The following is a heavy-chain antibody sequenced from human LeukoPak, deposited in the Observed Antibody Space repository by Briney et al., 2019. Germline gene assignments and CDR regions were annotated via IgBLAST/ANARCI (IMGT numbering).Heavy chain of an antibody. D-gene: IGHD3-10*01. CDR1: GFIFSSYG. V-gene: IGHV3-33*01. CDR2: IWYDGSNK. J-gene: IGHJ6*02. CDR3: ARHLHYYGSGNYYYYFYAMDV. Sequence: GRSLRLSCATSGFIFSSYGMHWVRQAPGKGLEWVAVIWYDGSNKYYADSVKGRFTISRDNSKNTLYLQMNSLRADDTAVYYCARHLHYYGSGNYYYYFYAMDVWGQGTTVTVSS.